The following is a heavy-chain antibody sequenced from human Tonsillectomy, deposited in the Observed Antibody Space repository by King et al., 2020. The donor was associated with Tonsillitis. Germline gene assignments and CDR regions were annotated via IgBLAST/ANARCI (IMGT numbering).Heavy chain of an antibody. Sequence: LQLQESGSGLVKPSQTLSLTCAVSGGSISSGGYSWSWIRQPPGKGLEWIGYIYHGGSTYYNPSLKSRVTISVDRSKNQFSLKLSSVTAADTAVYYCAGSYRTKIDSGPFDYWGQGTLVTVSS. CDR2: IYHGGST. CDR3: AGSYRTKIDSGPFDY. J-gene: IGHJ4*02. V-gene: IGHV4-30-2*01. D-gene: IGHD3-16*02. CDR1: GGSISSGGYS.